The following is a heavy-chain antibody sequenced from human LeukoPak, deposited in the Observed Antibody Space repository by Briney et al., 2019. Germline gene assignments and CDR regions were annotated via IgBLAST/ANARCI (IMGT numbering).Heavy chain of an antibody. J-gene: IGHJ4*02. CDR1: GFTVSSNY. Sequence: GGSLRLSCAASGFTVSSNYMSWVRQAPGKGLEWVSVIYSGGSTYYADSVKGRFTISRDNSKNTLYLQMNSLRVEDTAVYYCARGINYYDSGGFFHWGQGTLVTVSS. CDR3: ARGINYYDSGGFFH. V-gene: IGHV3-66*01. D-gene: IGHD3-22*01. CDR2: IYSGGST.